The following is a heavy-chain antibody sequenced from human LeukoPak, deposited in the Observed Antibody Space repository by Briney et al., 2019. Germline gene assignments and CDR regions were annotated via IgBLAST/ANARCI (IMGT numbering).Heavy chain of an antibody. Sequence: GGSLRLSCAASGFTFNSAWMNWVRQAPGKGLEWVGRIRSKSEGGTTDYAAPVKGRFTISRDDSKNTLYLQMNNLKTDDTAIYYCTTDSTTFWGQGTLVTVSS. CDR3: TTDSTTF. CDR1: GFTFNSAW. J-gene: IGHJ4*02. D-gene: IGHD1-1*01. V-gene: IGHV3-15*07. CDR2: IRSKSEGGTT.